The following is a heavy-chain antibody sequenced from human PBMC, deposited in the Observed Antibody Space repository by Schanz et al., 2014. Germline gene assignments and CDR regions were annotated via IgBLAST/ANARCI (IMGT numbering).Heavy chain of an antibody. V-gene: IGHV3-23*01. CDR3: ARAGYDADNWFDP. CDR1: GFTFRGYA. D-gene: IGHD2-2*01. J-gene: IGHJ5*02. CDR2: ISGSGGNT. Sequence: EVQLLESGGGLVQPGGSLRLSCAASGFTFRGYAMSWVRQAPGRGLEWVSIISGSGGNTYYADAVRGRFTISRDNSKNTLYLQMNSLRAEDTAVYYCARAGYDADNWFDPWGQGTLVTVSS.